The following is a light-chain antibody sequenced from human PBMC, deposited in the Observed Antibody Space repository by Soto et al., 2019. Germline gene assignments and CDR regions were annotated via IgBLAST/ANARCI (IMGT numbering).Light chain of an antibody. V-gene: IGKV3-11*01. CDR1: QSVRHS. J-gene: IGKJ2*01. CDR2: DAS. CDR3: QHRDNWSYI. Sequence: EIVLTKSPSTLSLSPGERATLSCRASQSVRHSVAWYQQKPGQAPRLLIYDASIRATGIPARFSGSRSGTDYTLTISSLESEDFAVYYRQHRDNWSYIFGQGTKLESK.